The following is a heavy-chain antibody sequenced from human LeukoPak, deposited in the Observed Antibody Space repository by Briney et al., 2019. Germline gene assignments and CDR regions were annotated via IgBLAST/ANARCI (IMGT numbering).Heavy chain of an antibody. D-gene: IGHD3-22*01. CDR2: IKQDGSEK. J-gene: IGHJ3*02. CDR3: ARAKYDSSGYYYSGFDI. CDR1: GFTFSSYR. V-gene: IGHV3-7*04. Sequence: PGGSLRLSCAASGFTFSSYRMSWVRQAPGKGLEWVANIKQDGSEKYYVDSVKGRFTMSRDNAKKSLYLQMNSLRAEDTAVYYCARAKYDSSGYYYSGFDIWGQGTMVTVSS.